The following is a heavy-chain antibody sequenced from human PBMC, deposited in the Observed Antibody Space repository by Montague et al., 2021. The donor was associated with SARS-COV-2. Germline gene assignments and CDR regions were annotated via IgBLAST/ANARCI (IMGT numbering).Heavy chain of an antibody. J-gene: IGHJ3*02. Sequence: SETSSLTCVVYSGSFSGYHWSWIRQPPGKGLEWIGEIHHNGSTTYTPSLKSRVTISIDTSKNQFSLKLNSVTAVDTAVYYCARGPVPAAFDIWGQGTMVTVSS. CDR1: SGSFSGYH. CDR2: IHHNGST. D-gene: IGHD2-2*01. CDR3: ARGPVPAAFDI. V-gene: IGHV4-34*01.